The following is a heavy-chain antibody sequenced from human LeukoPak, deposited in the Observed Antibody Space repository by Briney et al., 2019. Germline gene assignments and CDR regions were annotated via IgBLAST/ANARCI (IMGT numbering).Heavy chain of an antibody. Sequence: ASVKVSCKSSGYTFTHYQVHWVRQAPGQGRDWMGWINPNSGVTNYAQKFQGRVTMTRDTSISTAYMDLSRLRSDDTAVYYCQRDYYGSGSYSTDCWGQGTLVTVSS. CDR2: INPNSGVT. D-gene: IGHD3-10*01. CDR1: GYTFTHYQ. J-gene: IGHJ4*02. CDR3: QRDYYGSGSYSTDC. V-gene: IGHV1-2*02.